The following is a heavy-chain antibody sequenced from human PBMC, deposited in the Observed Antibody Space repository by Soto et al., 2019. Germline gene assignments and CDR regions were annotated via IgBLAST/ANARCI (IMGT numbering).Heavy chain of an antibody. CDR1: GYTFTGYY. CDR2: INPNSGGT. D-gene: IGHD6-6*01. J-gene: IGHJ6*02. V-gene: IGHV1-2*04. CDR3: ARDPVQQLVHSPPYYYYGMDV. Sequence: GASVKVSCKASGYTFTGYYMHWVRQAPGQGLEWMGWINPNSGGTNYAQKFQGWVTMTRDTSISTAYMELSRLRSDDTAVYYCARDPVQQLVHSPPYYYYGMDVWGQGTTVTVAS.